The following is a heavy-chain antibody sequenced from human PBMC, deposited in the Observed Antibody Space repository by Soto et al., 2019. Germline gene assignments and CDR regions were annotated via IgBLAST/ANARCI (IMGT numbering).Heavy chain of an antibody. D-gene: IGHD2-2*01. Sequence: SETLSLTCAVYGGSFSGYYWSWIRQPPGKGLEWIGEINHSGSTNYNPSLKSRVTISVDTSKNQFSLKLSSVTAADTAVYYCARGGGPPIVVVPAAMGTGDWFDPRGQGTLVTVSS. CDR1: GGSFSGYY. V-gene: IGHV4-34*01. CDR2: INHSGST. CDR3: ARGGGPPIVVVPAAMGTGDWFDP. J-gene: IGHJ5*02.